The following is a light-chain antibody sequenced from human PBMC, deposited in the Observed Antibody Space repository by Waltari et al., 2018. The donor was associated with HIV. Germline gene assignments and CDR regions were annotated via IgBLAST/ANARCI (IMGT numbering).Light chain of an antibody. CDR2: SDT. Sequence: QSVLTQPPSASGPPGQRVTMSCSGSSSNIGRNTVNWYQQLPGTAPKLLIFSDTRRPSVVPVRFSGSKSGTSASLAISGLQSEDEGDYYCAAWDDSLNGHWVFGGGTRVTVL. V-gene: IGLV1-44*01. CDR3: AAWDDSLNGHWV. J-gene: IGLJ3*02. CDR1: SSNIGRNT.